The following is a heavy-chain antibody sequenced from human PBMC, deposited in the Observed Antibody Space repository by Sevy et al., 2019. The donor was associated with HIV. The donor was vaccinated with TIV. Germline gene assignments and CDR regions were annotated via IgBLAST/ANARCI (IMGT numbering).Heavy chain of an antibody. V-gene: IGHV1-46*01. J-gene: IGHJ6*02. CDR3: ARDGIAAAGDYYYGMDV. CDR1: GYTFTSYC. D-gene: IGHD6-13*01. Sequence: ASVKVSCKASGYTFTSYCMHWVRQAPGEGLEWMGIINPSGGSTSYAQKFQGRVTMTRDTSTSTVYMELSSLRSEDTAVYYCARDGIAAAGDYYYGMDVWGQGTTVTVSS. CDR2: INPSGGST.